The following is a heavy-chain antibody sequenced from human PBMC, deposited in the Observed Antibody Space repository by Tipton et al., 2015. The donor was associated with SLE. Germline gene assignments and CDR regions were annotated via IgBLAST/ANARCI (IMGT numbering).Heavy chain of an antibody. CDR3: ARSVTLRWPLDY. Sequence: TLRLSCTVSGGSISSYYWSWIRQPPGKGLEWIGYIYYSGSTNYNPSLKSRVTISVDTSKNQFSLKLSSVTAADTAVYYCARSVTLRWPLDYWGQGTLVTVSS. CDR2: IYYSGST. D-gene: IGHD4-23*01. J-gene: IGHJ4*02. V-gene: IGHV4-59*08. CDR1: GGSISSYY.